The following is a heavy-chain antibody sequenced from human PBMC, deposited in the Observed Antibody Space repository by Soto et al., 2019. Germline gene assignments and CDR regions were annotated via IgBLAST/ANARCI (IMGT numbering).Heavy chain of an antibody. CDR3: ARSFVDTGYYYYGMDV. J-gene: IGHJ6*02. CDR2: INAGNGNT. D-gene: IGHD5-18*01. V-gene: IGHV1-3*01. Sequence: QVQLVQSGAEVKKPGASVKVSCKASGYTFTSYAMHWVRQAPGQRLEWMGWINAGNGNTKYSQKFQGRVTITRDTSASTAYMELSSLRSEDTAVCYCARSFVDTGYYYYGMDVWGQGTTVTVSS. CDR1: GYTFTSYA.